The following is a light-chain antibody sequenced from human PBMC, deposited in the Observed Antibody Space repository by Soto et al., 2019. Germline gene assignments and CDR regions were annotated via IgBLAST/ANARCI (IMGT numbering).Light chain of an antibody. CDR1: HNDIGTYDY. Sequence: QSVLTQPTSVSGSPGQSITISCTGNHNDIGTYDYVSWYQQHPGRAPRLLIHGVTTRPSGISGRFSASKSGLTASLTISGLQPEDEAHYYCSSFTSIRIYVFGAGTNVT. CDR3: SSFTSIRIYV. J-gene: IGLJ1*01. V-gene: IGLV2-14*03. CDR2: GVT.